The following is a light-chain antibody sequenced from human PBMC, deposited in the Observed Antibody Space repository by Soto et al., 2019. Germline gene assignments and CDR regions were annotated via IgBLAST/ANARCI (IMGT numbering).Light chain of an antibody. V-gene: IGLV2-23*02. Sequence: QSVLTRPASVSGSPGQSITISCTGTSSDVGSYKLVSWYQQHPGKAPKLMISEVTKRPSGVSTRFSGSKSGNTASLTISGLQPEDESDYYCCSYAGSNTWVFGGGTKVTVL. CDR1: SSDVGSYKL. CDR2: EVT. J-gene: IGLJ3*02. CDR3: CSYAGSNTWV.